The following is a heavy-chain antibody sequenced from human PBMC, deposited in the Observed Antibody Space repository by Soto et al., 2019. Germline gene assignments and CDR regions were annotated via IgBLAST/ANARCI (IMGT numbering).Heavy chain of an antibody. Sequence: GVLRLSCAASGFTFSNYSMSWVRQAPGKGLEWVSSISSSSSYIYYADSVKGRFTISRDNAKNSLYLQMNSLRAEDTAVYYCARARYGWFDPWGQGTLVKVSS. CDR2: ISSSSSYI. D-gene: IGHD3-16*01. J-gene: IGHJ5*02. CDR1: GFTFSNYS. CDR3: ARARYGWFDP. V-gene: IGHV3-21*01.